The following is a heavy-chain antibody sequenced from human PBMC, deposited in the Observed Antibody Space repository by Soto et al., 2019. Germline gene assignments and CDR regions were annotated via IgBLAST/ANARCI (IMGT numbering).Heavy chain of an antibody. Sequence: VQLLESGGGLVQPGGSLRLSCAASGFTFSSYAMSWVRQAPGKGLEWVSAISGSGGSTYYADSVKGRFTISRDNSKNTLYLQMNSLRAEDTAVYYCAKSITMIVVVITTDFDYWGQGTLVTVSS. J-gene: IGHJ4*02. CDR2: ISGSGGST. CDR3: AKSITMIVVVITTDFDY. D-gene: IGHD3-22*01. CDR1: GFTFSSYA. V-gene: IGHV3-23*01.